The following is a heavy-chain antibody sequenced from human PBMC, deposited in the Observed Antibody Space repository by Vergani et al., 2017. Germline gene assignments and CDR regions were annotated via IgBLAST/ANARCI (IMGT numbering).Heavy chain of an antibody. CDR2: ISGSGGST. CDR3: AKDLVNSGYETFDY. V-gene: IGHV3-23*04. CDR1: GFTFSSYS. Sequence: EVQLVESGGGLVKPGGSLRLSCAASGFTFSSYSMNWVRQAPGKGLEWVSAISGSGGSTYYADSVKGRFTISRDNSKNTLYLQMNSLRAEDTAVYYCAKDLVNSGYETFDYWGQGTLVTVSS. J-gene: IGHJ4*02. D-gene: IGHD5-12*01.